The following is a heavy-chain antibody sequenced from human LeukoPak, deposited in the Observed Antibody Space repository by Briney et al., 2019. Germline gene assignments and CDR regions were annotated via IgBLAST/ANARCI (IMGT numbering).Heavy chain of an antibody. CDR2: IIPIIGTA. Sequence: SVNVSCNASGGTFSNYVLSWVRQAPGQGLECMGGIIPIIGTANYAQKFQGRVTITVDESTSTAYLEVSTLRSEDTALYYCATSSDAMTSTTFDIWGQGTMVSVSS. V-gene: IGHV1-69*01. CDR1: GGTFSNYV. CDR3: ATSSDAMTSTTFDI. D-gene: IGHD2-2*01. J-gene: IGHJ3*02.